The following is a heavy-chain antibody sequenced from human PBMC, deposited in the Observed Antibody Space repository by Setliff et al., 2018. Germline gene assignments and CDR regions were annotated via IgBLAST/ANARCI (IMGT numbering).Heavy chain of an antibody. CDR1: GYSFTDYY. CDR3: ARGFRWLNGFDP. J-gene: IGHJ5*02. CDR2: INPKSGGT. V-gene: IGHV1-2*02. D-gene: IGHD5-12*01. Sequence: GASVKVSCKASGYSFTDYYMHWVRQVPGRGLEWMGWINPKSGGTRYAQKFQGRVTMTRNTSISTAYMELSSLRSEDTAVYYCARGFRWLNGFDPWGQGTLVTVSS.